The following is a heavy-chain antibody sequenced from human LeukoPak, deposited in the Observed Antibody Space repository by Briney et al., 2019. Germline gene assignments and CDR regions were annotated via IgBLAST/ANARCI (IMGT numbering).Heavy chain of an antibody. V-gene: IGHV3-7*01. CDR2: KKQDGSEK. J-gene: IGHJ6*03. CDR3: ARDRDSYYYYYYYMDV. CDR1: GFTFSIYW. Sequence: PGGSLRLSCAACGFTFSIYWMSWVRRAPGKGREGGPNKKQDGSEKYYVDSAKGRFTISRDNAKNSLYLQMNSLRAEDTAVYYCARDRDSYYYYYYYMDVWGKGTTVTVSS. D-gene: IGHD2-15*01.